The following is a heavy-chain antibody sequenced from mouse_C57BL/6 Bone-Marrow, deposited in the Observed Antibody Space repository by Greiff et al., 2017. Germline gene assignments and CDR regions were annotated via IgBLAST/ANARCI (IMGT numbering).Heavy chain of an antibody. CDR3: ARRGGYYGNVDY. CDR1: GYTFTSYG. CDR2: IYPRSGNT. V-gene: IGHV1-81*01. J-gene: IGHJ2*01. D-gene: IGHD2-1*01. Sequence: VQLQESGAELARPGASVKLSCKASGYTFTSYGISWVKQRTGQGLEWIGEIYPRSGNTYYNEKFKGKATLTADKSSSTAYMELRSLTSEDSAVYFCARRGGYYGNVDYWGQGTTLTVSS.